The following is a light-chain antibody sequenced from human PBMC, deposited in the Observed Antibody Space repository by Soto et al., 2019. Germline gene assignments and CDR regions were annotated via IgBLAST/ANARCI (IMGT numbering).Light chain of an antibody. V-gene: IGKV3-11*01. J-gene: IGKJ1*01. Sequence: EIVLTQSPATLSLSPGEIATLFFRASQSISSYLAWYQQKPGQAPRLLIYGASTRASDTPARFSGSGSVTEFTLTISSLEPEDFAVYYCQQRSNWPPTFGQGTKVDIK. CDR3: QQRSNWPPT. CDR2: GAS. CDR1: QSISSY.